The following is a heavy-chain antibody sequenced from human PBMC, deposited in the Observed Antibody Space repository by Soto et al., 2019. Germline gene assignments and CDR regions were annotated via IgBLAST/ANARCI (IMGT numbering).Heavy chain of an antibody. J-gene: IGHJ4*02. V-gene: IGHV3-48*01. CDR1: GFNFSDYR. CDR3: ARDYHDFCRCHFDY. Sequence: EVHLVESGGRLVQPGGSLRLSCAAAGFNFSDYRMNCFRHAPGRGLGWVSYIRSSSFTIHYADSVEGRFAISRDNAKNSLYLQMTSMRGEDTAVDYCARDYHDFCRCHFDYWGQGAMVTVSS. D-gene: IGHD3-3*01. CDR2: IRSSSFTI.